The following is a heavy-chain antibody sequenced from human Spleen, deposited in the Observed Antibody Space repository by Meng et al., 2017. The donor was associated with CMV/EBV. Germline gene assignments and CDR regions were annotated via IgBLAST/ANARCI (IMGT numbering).Heavy chain of an antibody. D-gene: IGHD3-10*01. CDR3: AREAHYGSGAFDI. Sequence: GESLKISCAASGFTFSSYAMSWVRQAPGKGLEWVSAISGSGGSTYYADSVKGRFTISRDNSKNTLYLQMNSLRAEDTAVYYCAREAHYGSGAFDIWGQGTMVTVSS. V-gene: IGHV3-23*01. CDR1: GFTFSSYA. J-gene: IGHJ3*02. CDR2: ISGSGGST.